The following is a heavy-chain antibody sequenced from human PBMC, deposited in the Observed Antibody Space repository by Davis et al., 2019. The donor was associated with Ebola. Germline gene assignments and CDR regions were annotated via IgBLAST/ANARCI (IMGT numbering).Heavy chain of an antibody. CDR2: ISAYNGNT. Sequence: AASVKVSCKASGYTFTSYGISWVRQAPGQGLEWMGWISAYNGNTNYAQKLQGRVTMTTDTSTSTAYMELRSLRSDDTAVYYCARDWYGDHQLYYYYGMDVWGKGTTVTVSS. V-gene: IGHV1-18*01. D-gene: IGHD4-17*01. CDR1: GYTFTSYG. CDR3: ARDWYGDHQLYYYYGMDV. J-gene: IGHJ6*04.